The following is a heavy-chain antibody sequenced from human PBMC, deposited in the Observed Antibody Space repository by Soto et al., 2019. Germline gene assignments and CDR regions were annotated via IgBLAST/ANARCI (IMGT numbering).Heavy chain of an antibody. V-gene: IGHV4-59*01. CDR1: GDSISSYY. Sequence: SETLSLTCTVSGDSISSYYWSWIRQPPGKGLEWIGYIYYSGSTNYNPSLKSRVTISVDTSRNQFSLKLSSVTAADTAVYYCARSAWGYAFDIWGQGTMVTVSS. CDR3: ARSAWGYAFDI. J-gene: IGHJ3*02. D-gene: IGHD1-26*01. CDR2: IYYSGST.